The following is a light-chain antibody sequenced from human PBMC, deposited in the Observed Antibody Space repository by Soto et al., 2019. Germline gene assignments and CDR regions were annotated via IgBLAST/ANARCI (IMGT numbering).Light chain of an antibody. CDR3: QSYDSSLSGYV. CDR1: SSNIGAGYD. Sequence: QSVLTQPPSVSGAPGQRVTISCTGSSSNIGAGYDVHWYQQLPGTAPKLLIYVNINRPSGVPDRFSGSKSGTSASLAITGLQAEDEADYYCQSYDSSLSGYVFGTGTKVTDL. J-gene: IGLJ1*01. CDR2: VNI. V-gene: IGLV1-40*01.